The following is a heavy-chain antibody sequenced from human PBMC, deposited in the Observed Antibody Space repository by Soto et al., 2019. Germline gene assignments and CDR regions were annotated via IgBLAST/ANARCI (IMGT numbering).Heavy chain of an antibody. Sequence: PGGSLRLSCTASGFNSNYYAMSWVRQAPGKGLEWVSSIDAAGNTYHADSVKGRFTISSDRSKNTLYLQMNSLRADDTATYYCAKDHPSNGWPAFDYWGQGTLVTVSS. CDR2: IDAAGNT. D-gene: IGHD6-19*01. V-gene: IGHV3-23*01. CDR1: GFNSNYYA. CDR3: AKDHPSNGWPAFDY. J-gene: IGHJ4*02.